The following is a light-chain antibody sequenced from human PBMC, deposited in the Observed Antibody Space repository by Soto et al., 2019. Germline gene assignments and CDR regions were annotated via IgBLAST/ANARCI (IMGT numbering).Light chain of an antibody. CDR2: DVT. CDR1: GSDVGTYNY. Sequence: QSALTQPASVSGSPGQAITISCTGTGSDVGTYNYVSWYQQHPGKAPKLMIYDVTNRPSGVSDSFSGSKSGNTASLTISGLQAEDEADYYCSSYTSSSTSVVFGGGTKLTVL. J-gene: IGLJ2*01. V-gene: IGLV2-14*01. CDR3: SSYTSSSTSVV.